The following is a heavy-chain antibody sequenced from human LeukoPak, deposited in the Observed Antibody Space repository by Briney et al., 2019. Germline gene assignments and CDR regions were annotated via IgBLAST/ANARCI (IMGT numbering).Heavy chain of an antibody. V-gene: IGHV1-18*01. Sequence: ASVKVSCKASGYTFTDYGISWVRQAPGQGLEWMGWISTYNGDTNFAQKFQGRVTMTTDTSTNTAYMELGSLTSDDTAVYYCARGSYCDYWGQGTLVTVSS. CDR1: GYTFTDYG. D-gene: IGHD1-26*01. CDR2: ISTYNGDT. CDR3: ARGSYCDY. J-gene: IGHJ4*02.